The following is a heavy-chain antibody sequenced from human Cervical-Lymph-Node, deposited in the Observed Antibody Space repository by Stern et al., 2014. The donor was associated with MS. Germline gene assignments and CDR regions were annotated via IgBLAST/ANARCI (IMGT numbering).Heavy chain of an antibody. D-gene: IGHD1-26*01. CDR3: ASRWSGTYYGQNWFDP. CDR1: GGSISSGGHY. Sequence: VQLVESGPGLVKPSQTLSLTCTVSGGSISSGGHYWSWIRQHPGKGLEWIGYIYYSGGTCYNPSLKSRVSISLDTSKNQFSLKLSSVTAADTAVYYCASRWSGTYYGQNWFDPWGQGTLVTVSS. CDR2: IYYSGGT. J-gene: IGHJ5*02. V-gene: IGHV4-31*03.